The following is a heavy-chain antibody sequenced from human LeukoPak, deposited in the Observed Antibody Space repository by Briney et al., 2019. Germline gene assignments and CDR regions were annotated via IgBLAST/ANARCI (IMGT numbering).Heavy chain of an antibody. CDR3: ARDCAYCSGGSFEY. CDR2: IYTSGST. Sequence: PSETLSLTCTVSGGSISSGSYYWSWIRQPAGKGLEWIGRIYTSGSTNYNPSLKSRVTISLDTSKNQFSLKMSSVTAADTAVYYCARDCAYCSGGSFEYWGQGTLVTVSS. D-gene: IGHD2-15*01. J-gene: IGHJ4*02. V-gene: IGHV4-61*02. CDR1: GGSISSGSYY.